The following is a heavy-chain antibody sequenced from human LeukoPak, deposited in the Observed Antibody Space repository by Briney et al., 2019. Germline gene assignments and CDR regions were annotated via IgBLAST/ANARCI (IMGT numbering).Heavy chain of an antibody. D-gene: IGHD3-3*01. CDR3: ARVPRTEFSSGYPSY. CDR1: GGSISCYY. Sequence: SETMSLTCTVAGGSISCYYWSWIRQPAGEGLEWVGRIYSGGSTNYNPSLQSRVTMSVDTSNNQFSLKRSTVPAADTAVYYCARVPRTEFSSGYPSYWGQGTLVTVSS. V-gene: IGHV4-4*07. J-gene: IGHJ4*02. CDR2: IYSGGST.